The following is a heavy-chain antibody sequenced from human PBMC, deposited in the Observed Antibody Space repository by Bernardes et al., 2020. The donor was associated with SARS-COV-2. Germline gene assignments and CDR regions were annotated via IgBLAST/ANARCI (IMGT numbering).Heavy chain of an antibody. CDR1: GFSFEDYT. D-gene: IGHD3-9*01. CDR2: ISWDGGST. CDR3: AKDIGYDILTGYSGWITYGMDV. J-gene: IGHJ6*02. Sequence: GGPLRLFCAASGFSFEDYTMHWVQQAPGKGLEWVSLISWDGGSTYYADSVKGRFTISRDNSKNSLYLQMNSLRTEDTALYYCAKDIGYDILTGYSGWITYGMDVWGQGTMVTVSS. V-gene: IGHV3-43*01.